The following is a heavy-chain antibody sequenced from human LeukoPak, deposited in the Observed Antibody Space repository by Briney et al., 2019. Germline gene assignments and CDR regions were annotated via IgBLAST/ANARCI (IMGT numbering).Heavy chain of an antibody. D-gene: IGHD1-26*01. CDR1: GFTFSSYG. J-gene: IGHJ4*02. Sequence: GGSLRLSCAASGFTFSSYGMHWVRQAPGKGLEWEAVISYDGSNKYYADSVKGRFTISRDNSKNTLYLQMNSLRAEDTAVYYCAKGELPFDYWGQGTLVTVSS. CDR2: ISYDGSNK. CDR3: AKGELPFDY. V-gene: IGHV3-30*18.